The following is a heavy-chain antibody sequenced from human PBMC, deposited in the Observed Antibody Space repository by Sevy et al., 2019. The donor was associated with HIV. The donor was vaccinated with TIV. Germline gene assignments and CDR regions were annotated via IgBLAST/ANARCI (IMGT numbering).Heavy chain of an antibody. CDR1: GFTFSTYG. CDR2: IRYDESEQ. Sequence: GGSLRLSCAASGFTFSTYGMHWVRQAPSKGLEWVAFIRYDESEQYCADSVKGRCTISRDNSKSTLYLRLSSLRDEDTAVYYCAKDPRPSHRITTFGGVDYFEYWGQGTLVTVSS. J-gene: IGHJ4*02. CDR3: AKDPRPSHRITTFGGVDYFEY. D-gene: IGHD3-3*01. V-gene: IGHV3-30*02.